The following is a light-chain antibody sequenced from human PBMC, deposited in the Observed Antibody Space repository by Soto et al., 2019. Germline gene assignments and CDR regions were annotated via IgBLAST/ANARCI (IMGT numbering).Light chain of an antibody. CDR1: QSVSTY. CDR2: RAS. CDR3: QQYNNWPIT. V-gene: IGKV3-15*01. J-gene: IGKJ5*01. Sequence: EIVLTQSPATLSLSPGERATLSCRASQSVSTYVTYLAWYQQKPGQAPRLLIYRASTRTTGIPARFSGSGSGTEFTLIINSLQSEDFAVYYCQQYNNWPITFGQGTRLEIK.